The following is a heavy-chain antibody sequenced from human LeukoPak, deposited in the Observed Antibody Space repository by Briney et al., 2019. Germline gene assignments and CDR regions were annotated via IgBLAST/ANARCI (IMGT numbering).Heavy chain of an antibody. D-gene: IGHD1-20*01. CDR2: INSDGTST. J-gene: IGHJ4*02. Sequence: GGSLRLSCEASGFTFSGYWMHWVRQVPGKGLVGVSRINSDGTSTIYADSVEGRFTTSRDNAKNTLYLQMNTLRAEDTGVYYCARDLSITSRKSIVGYWGQGTLVTVSS. V-gene: IGHV3-74*01. CDR1: GFTFSGYW. CDR3: ARDLSITSRKSIVGY.